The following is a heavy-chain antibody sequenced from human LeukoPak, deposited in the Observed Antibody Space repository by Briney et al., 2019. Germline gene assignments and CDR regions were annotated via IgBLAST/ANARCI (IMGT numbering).Heavy chain of an antibody. V-gene: IGHV3-30*04. CDR3: AKVVGAPNHFDY. CDR2: ISYDGSNK. D-gene: IGHD1-26*01. J-gene: IGHJ4*02. Sequence: GSLRLSCAASGFTFSSYAMHWVRQAPGKGLEWVAVISYDGSNKYYADSVKGRFTISRDNSKNTLYLQMNSLRAEDTAVYYCAKVVGAPNHFDYWGQGTLVTVSS. CDR1: GFTFSSYA.